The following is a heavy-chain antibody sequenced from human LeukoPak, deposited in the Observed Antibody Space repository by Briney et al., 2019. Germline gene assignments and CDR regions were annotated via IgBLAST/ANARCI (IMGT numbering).Heavy chain of an antibody. CDR2: IYPGDSDT. CDR1: GYSFTSYW. J-gene: IGHJ6*02. V-gene: IGHV5-51*01. CDR3: ARLGMVRGVNYYYGMDV. Sequence: GESLKISCKGSGYSFTSYWIGWVRQMPRKGLEWMGIIYPGDSDTRYSPSFQGQVTISADKSISTAYLQWSSLKASDTAMYYCARLGMVRGVNYYYGMDVWGQGTTVTVSS. D-gene: IGHD3-10*01.